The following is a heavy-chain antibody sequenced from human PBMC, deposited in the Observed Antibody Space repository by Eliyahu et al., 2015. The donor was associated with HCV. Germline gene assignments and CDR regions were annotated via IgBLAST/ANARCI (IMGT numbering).Heavy chain of an antibody. V-gene: IGHV4-39*01. J-gene: IGHJ4*02. Sequence: QLQLQESGPGLVKPSEPLALTCTVSGGSISSSTYFWGWIRQPPGKGLEWIGSIYYSGSTYYNPSLRSRVTISVDTPKNQFSLKLGSVTAADTAVYYCAWHSTDRPFDYWGQGTLVTVSS. D-gene: IGHD4-11*01. CDR1: GGSISSSTYF. CDR3: AWHSTDRPFDY. CDR2: IYYSGST.